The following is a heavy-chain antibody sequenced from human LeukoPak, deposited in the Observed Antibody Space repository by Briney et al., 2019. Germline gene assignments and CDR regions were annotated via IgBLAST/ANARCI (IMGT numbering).Heavy chain of an antibody. CDR3: SRGPIQLWVHNGVDV. CDR2: IRSKAYRGTT. D-gene: IGHD5-18*01. Sequence: PGGSLRLSCTTSGFNFGDHAMTWVRQAPGKGLEWVGFIRSKAYRGTTEYAASVKGRFTISRDDSKSVVYLQMNSLKSEDTAVYYCSRGPIQLWVHNGVDVWGQGTTVTVS. CDR1: GFNFGDHA. J-gene: IGHJ6*02. V-gene: IGHV3-49*04.